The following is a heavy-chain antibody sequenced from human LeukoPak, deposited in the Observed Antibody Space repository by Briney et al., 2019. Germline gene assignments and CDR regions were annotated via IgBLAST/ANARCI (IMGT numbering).Heavy chain of an antibody. D-gene: IGHD6-13*01. Sequence: PGGSLRLSCAASGFTFSNYAMSWVRQAPGKGLEWVSAISGSGGSTYYADSVKGRFTISRDNSKNTLYLQMNSLRAEDTAVYYCAKGLGSSWDKASWFDPWGQGTLVTVSS. CDR1: GFTFSNYA. J-gene: IGHJ5*02. CDR2: ISGSGGST. V-gene: IGHV3-23*01. CDR3: AKGLGSSWDKASWFDP.